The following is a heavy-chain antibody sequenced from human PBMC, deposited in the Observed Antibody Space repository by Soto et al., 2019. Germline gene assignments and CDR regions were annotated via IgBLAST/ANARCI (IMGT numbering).Heavy chain of an antibody. Sequence: SETLSLTCSVSGDSISSSIYYWGWIRQSPGKGLEWIGSFYYSRNTYYNLSIKSRVNISVDTSKNQFSLKLTSVTAADTAVYYCARNGGIWFGESSARFYGMDVWGQRTTVSVSS. V-gene: IGHV4-39*01. CDR3: ARNGGIWFGESSARFYGMDV. D-gene: IGHD3-10*01. CDR2: FYYSRNT. J-gene: IGHJ6*02. CDR1: GDSISSSIYY.